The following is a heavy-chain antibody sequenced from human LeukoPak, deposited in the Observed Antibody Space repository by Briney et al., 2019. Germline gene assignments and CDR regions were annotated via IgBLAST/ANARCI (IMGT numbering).Heavy chain of an antibody. CDR2: ISYDGSNK. J-gene: IGHJ4*02. CDR1: GFTFSSYG. Sequence: GGSLRLSCAASGFTFSSYGMHWVRQAPGKGLEWVAVISYDGSNKYYADSVKGRFTISRDNSKNTLYLQMNSLRAEDTAVYYCAKDIAVLLWFGEIDYWGQGTLVTVSS. V-gene: IGHV3-30*18. D-gene: IGHD3-10*01. CDR3: AKDIAVLLWFGEIDY.